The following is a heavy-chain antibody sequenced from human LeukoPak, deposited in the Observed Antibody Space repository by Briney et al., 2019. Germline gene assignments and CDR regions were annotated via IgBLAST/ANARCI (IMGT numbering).Heavy chain of an antibody. J-gene: IGHJ4*02. V-gene: IGHV3-11*01. CDR1: AFTFSDNY. Sequence: PGGSLRLSCAVSAFTFSDNYMTWIRQAPGKGLESVSYISPSGTDISYADSVKGRFTISRDNAKNPLYLQMNSLRAEDTAVYYCSRDPRNLDYWGQGTLVTVSS. CDR3: SRDPRNLDY. D-gene: IGHD1-14*01. CDR2: ISPSGTDI.